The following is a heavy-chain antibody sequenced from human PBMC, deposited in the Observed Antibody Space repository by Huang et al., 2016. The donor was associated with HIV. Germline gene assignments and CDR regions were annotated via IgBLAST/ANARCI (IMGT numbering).Heavy chain of an antibody. CDR3: ARTEMEYYYGSSGYYPDY. J-gene: IGHJ4*02. CDR2: ISGTSSNI. D-gene: IGHD3-22*01. CDR1: GFDFSKYS. Sequence: EVQLVESGGALVQPGGSLKLSCVVSGFDFSKYSMNWVRQDPGKGLEWVWYISGTSSNIYYADSVKGRFTISRDNAKNSVFLQMRSLRAEDTALYYCARTEMEYYYGSSGYYPDYWGQGTQVTVSS. V-gene: IGHV3-48*01.